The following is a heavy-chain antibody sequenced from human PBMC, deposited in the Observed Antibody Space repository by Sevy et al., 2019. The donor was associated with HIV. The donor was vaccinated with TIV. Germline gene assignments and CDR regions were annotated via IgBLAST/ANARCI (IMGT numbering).Heavy chain of an antibody. D-gene: IGHD1-26*01. J-gene: IGHJ4*02. Sequence: SETLSLTCTVSGGSVSSGSYYWSWIRQPPGKGLECIGYIYYSGSTNYNPSLKSRVTISVDTSKNQFSLKLSSVTAADTAVYYCARDGATTLDYWGQGTLVTVSS. CDR1: GGSVSSGSYY. CDR3: ARDGATTLDY. V-gene: IGHV4-61*01. CDR2: IYYSGST.